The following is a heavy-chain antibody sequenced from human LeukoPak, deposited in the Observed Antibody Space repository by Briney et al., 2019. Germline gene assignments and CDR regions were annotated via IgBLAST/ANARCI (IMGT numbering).Heavy chain of an antibody. D-gene: IGHD3-22*01. V-gene: IGHV4-59*01. Sequence: KPSETLSLTCTVSGGSISSYYWSWIRQPPGKGLKWIGYIYYSGSTNYNPSLKSRVTISVDTSKNQFSLKLSSVTAADTAVYYCAATIYYYDSSGYYPPGYWGQGTLVTVSS. CDR3: AATIYYYDSSGYYPPGY. CDR1: GGSISSYY. CDR2: IYYSGST. J-gene: IGHJ4*02.